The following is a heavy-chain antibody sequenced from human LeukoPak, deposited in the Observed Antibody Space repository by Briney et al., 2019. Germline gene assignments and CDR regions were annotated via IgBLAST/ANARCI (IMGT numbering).Heavy chain of an antibody. D-gene: IGHD3-3*01. Sequence: PGGSLRLSCAASGFTFSSYAMSWVRQAPGKGLEWVSAISGSGGSTYYADSVKGRFTISRDNSKNTLYLQMNSLRAEDTAVYYCARAGRFLEWPRAPYYYYYMDVWGKGTTVTVSS. CDR3: ARAGRFLEWPRAPYYYYYMDV. V-gene: IGHV3-23*01. CDR2: ISGSGGST. J-gene: IGHJ6*03. CDR1: GFTFSSYA.